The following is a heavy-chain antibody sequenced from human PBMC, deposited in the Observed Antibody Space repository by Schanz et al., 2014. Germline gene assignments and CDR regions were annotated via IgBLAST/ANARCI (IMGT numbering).Heavy chain of an antibody. Sequence: QVQLVESGGGVVQPGRSLRLSCAASGFTFSNFGLHWVRQAPGKGLNWVAVISSDGTNKYYADSVQGRFIISRDSSKNTLFLQMNSLRAEDTAVYFCARDGGRDGYNLAFDVWGQGTLVTVSS. J-gene: IGHJ3*01. CDR1: GFTFSNFG. D-gene: IGHD5-12*01. V-gene: IGHV3-30*03. CDR3: ARDGGRDGYNLAFDV. CDR2: ISSDGTNK.